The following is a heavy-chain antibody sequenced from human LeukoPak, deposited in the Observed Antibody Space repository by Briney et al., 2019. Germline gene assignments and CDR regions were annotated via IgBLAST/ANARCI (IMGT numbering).Heavy chain of an antibody. CDR2: ISYDGNNK. Sequence: GRSLRLSCAASGFTFSNYGIHWVRQAPGKGLEWVAVISYDGNNKYYADSVKGRFTISRDNSKNTLYLQVNSLRPEDTAVYYCATVYDDYEALDIWGQGTMATVSS. D-gene: IGHD4-17*01. CDR1: GFTFSNYG. CDR3: ATVYDDYEALDI. V-gene: IGHV3-30*03. J-gene: IGHJ3*02.